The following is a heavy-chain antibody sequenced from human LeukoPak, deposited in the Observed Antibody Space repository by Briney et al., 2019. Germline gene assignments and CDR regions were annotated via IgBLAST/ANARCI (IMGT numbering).Heavy chain of an antibody. CDR1: GLTFSSYA. J-gene: IGHJ4*02. D-gene: IGHD3-10*01. V-gene: IGHV3-64D*06. CDR3: VKDVELLWFGELVY. Sequence: GGSLRLSCSASGLTFSSYAMHWVRQAPGKGLEYVSAISSNGGSTYYADSVKGRFTISRDNSKNTLYLQMSSLRAEDTAVYYCVKDVELLWFGELVYWGQGTLVTVSS. CDR2: ISSNGGST.